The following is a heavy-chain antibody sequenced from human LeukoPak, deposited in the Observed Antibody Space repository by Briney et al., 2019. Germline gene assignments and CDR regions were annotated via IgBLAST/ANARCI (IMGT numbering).Heavy chain of an antibody. CDR1: GGSFSGYF. CDR3: ARADRGHFASAY. CDR2: IHHSGSP. J-gene: IGHJ4*02. D-gene: IGHD3-10*01. V-gene: IGHV4-34*01. Sequence: SETLSLTCAVYGGSFSGYFWTWIRQTPGKGREWIGEIHHSGSPRYNPSLKSRVTITVDTSRNQFSLKLRSVTAADTAVYFCARADRGHFASAYWGQGTLVTVSS.